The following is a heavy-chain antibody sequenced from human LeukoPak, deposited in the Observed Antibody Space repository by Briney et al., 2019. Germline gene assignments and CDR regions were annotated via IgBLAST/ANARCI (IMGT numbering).Heavy chain of an antibody. V-gene: IGHV4-38-2*01. CDR2: IYHSGST. Sequence: SETLSLTCAVSGYSISSGYYWGWIRPPPGKGVEWIGSIYHSGSTYYSPSLKSRVAISVDTAKNQFSLKLSSVTAADTAVYYCARGWLGWFDPWGQGTLVTVSS. CDR1: GYSISSGYY. J-gene: IGHJ5*02. CDR3: ARGWLGWFDP. D-gene: IGHD6-19*01.